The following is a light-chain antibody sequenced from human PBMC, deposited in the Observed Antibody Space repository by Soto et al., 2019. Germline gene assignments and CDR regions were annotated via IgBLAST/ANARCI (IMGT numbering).Light chain of an antibody. V-gene: IGKV3-20*01. J-gene: IGKJ1*01. CDR3: QQYGSSSWT. Sequence: EIVLTQSPGTLSLSPGERATLSCRASQSVSSSYLAWNQQKPGQAPRLLIYGASSRATGIPDRFSGSGSGTDFTLTICRLEPEDFAVYYCQQYGSSSWTFGQGTKVDIK. CDR1: QSVSSSY. CDR2: GAS.